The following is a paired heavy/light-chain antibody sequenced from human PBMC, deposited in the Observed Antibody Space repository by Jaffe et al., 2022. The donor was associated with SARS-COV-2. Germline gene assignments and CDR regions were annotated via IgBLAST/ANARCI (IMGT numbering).Heavy chain of an antibody. D-gene: IGHD6-13*01. J-gene: IGHJ2*01. CDR1: GDSVSSNSAT. Sequence: QEQLQQSGPGMVKPSQTLTLTCAISGDSVSSNSATWHWIRQSPSRGLEWLGRTYYRSRWYNDYALSVESRISINPDTPKNQFSLQLNSVTPEDTAVYYCARGSSRLGFWYFDLWGRGTLVTVSS. CDR3: ARGSSRLGFWYFDL. V-gene: IGHV6-1*01. CDR2: TYYRSRWYN.
Light chain of an antibody. J-gene: IGLJ1*01. Sequence: QSALTQPPSASGSPGQSVTISCTGTSSDVGGYKYVSWYQQHPGKAPKLMIYEATKRPSGVPDRFSGSKSGNTASLTVSGLQAEDEADYYCSSYAGSTNLCVFGTGTTVTVL. CDR3: SSYAGSTNLCV. V-gene: IGLV2-8*01. CDR1: SSDVGGYKY. CDR2: EAT.